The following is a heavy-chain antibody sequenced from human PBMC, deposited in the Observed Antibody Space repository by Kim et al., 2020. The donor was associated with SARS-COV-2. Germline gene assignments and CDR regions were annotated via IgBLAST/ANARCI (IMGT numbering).Heavy chain of an antibody. CDR1: GFTFSSYA. J-gene: IGHJ6*01. D-gene: IGHD3-9*01. CDR3: ARDKYFDWLIVYYGMDV. V-gene: IGHV3-30-3*01. Sequence: GGSLRLSCAASGFTFSSYAMHWVRQAPGKGLEWVAVISYDGSNKYYADSVKGRFTISSDNSKNTLYLQMNSLRAEDTAVYYCARDKYFDWLIVYYGMDV. CDR2: ISYDGSNK.